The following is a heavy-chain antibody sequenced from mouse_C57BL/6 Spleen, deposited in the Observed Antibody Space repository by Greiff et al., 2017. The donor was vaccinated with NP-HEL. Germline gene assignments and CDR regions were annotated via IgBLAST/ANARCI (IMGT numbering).Heavy chain of an antibody. CDR3: ARETTMITTDWYFDV. J-gene: IGHJ1*03. D-gene: IGHD2-4*01. V-gene: IGHV5-4*01. CDR1: GFTFSSYA. Sequence: DVQLVESGGGLVKPGGSLKLSCAASGFTFSSYAMSWVRQTPEKRLEWVATISDGGGYTYYPDNVKGRFTISRDKAKNNLYLQMSHLKSEDTAMYYCARETTMITTDWYFDVWGTGTTVTVSS. CDR2: ISDGGGYT.